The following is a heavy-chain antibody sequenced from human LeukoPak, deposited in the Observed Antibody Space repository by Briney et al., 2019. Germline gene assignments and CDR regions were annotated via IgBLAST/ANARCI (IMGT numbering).Heavy chain of an antibody. J-gene: IGHJ5*02. CDR1: GGSLSTYY. CDR2: IFYSGTT. Sequence: SETLSLTCTVSGGSLSTYYWSWVRQPPGKGLEWIGYIFYSGTTKYISSLKSRVTISLDTSKNQFSLRLSSVTAADTAVYYCARSGFMGDYDWFDPWGQGILVTVSS. D-gene: IGHD3-16*01. CDR3: ARSGFMGDYDWFDP. V-gene: IGHV4-59*08.